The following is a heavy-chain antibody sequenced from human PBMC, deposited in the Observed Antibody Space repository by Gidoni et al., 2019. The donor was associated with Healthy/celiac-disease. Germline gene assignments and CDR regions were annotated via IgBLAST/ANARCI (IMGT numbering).Heavy chain of an antibody. V-gene: IGHV3-48*01. Sequence: EVQLVESGGGLVQPGGSLRLSCAASGFPFSRYSMNWVRQAPGKGLEWVSDISSSSSTIYYADSVKGRFTISRDNAKNSLYLQMNSLRAEDTAVYYCARVGYCSSTSCRGYWYFDLWGRGTLVTVSS. CDR2: ISSSSSTI. CDR3: ARVGYCSSTSCRGYWYFDL. D-gene: IGHD2-2*01. J-gene: IGHJ2*01. CDR1: GFPFSRYS.